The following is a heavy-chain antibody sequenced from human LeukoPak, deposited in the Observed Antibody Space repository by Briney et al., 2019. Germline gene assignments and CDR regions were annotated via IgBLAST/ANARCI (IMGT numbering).Heavy chain of an antibody. CDR3: ATDIVVVNPAGSPSDY. CDR1: RYTLTELS. CDR2: FDPEDGET. D-gene: IGHD2-21*01. J-gene: IGHJ4*02. V-gene: IGHV1-24*01. Sequence: GASVKVSCKVSRYTLTELSMHWVRQAPGKGLEWMGGFDPEDGETIYAQKFQGRVTMTEDTSTDTAYMELSSLRSEDTAVCYCATDIVVVNPAGSPSDYWGQGTLVTVSS.